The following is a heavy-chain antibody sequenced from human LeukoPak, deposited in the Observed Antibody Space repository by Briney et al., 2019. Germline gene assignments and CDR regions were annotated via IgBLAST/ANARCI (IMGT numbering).Heavy chain of an antibody. CDR2: VYSGGNT. V-gene: IGHV3-66*01. CDR1: GFTFSSYA. CDR3: ARGGSSYNDDSSGYYFDY. Sequence: GGSLRLSCAASGFTFSSYAMSWVRQAPGKGLEWVSVVYSGGNTYYGDSVKGRFTISRDNSKNTLYLQMNSLRAEDTAVYYCARGGSSYNDDSSGYYFDYWGQGTLVTVSS. D-gene: IGHD3-22*01. J-gene: IGHJ4*02.